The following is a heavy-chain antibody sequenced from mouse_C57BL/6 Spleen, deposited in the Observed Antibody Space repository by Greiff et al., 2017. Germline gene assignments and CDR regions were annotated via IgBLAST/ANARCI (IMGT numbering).Heavy chain of an antibody. CDR3: ARDTTVARAMDY. J-gene: IGHJ4*01. CDR1: GYSITSGYY. Sequence: EVQLQQSGPGLVKPSQSLSLTCSVTGYSITSGYYWNWIRQFPGNKLEWMGYISYDGSNNYNPSLKNRISITRDTSKNQFFLKLNSVTTEDTATYYCARDTTVARAMDYWGQGTSVTVSS. D-gene: IGHD1-1*01. CDR2: ISYDGSN. V-gene: IGHV3-6*01.